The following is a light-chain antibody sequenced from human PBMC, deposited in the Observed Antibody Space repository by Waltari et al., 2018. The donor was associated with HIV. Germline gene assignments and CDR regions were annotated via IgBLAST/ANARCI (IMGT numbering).Light chain of an antibody. V-gene: IGLV2-14*01. CDR1: RRTVGGYNY. Sequence: QSALTQPASVSGSPGQSIPISCIGPRRTVGGYNYVSWYQHHPGKAPKPRIYEVSNRPSGVSNRFSGSKSGNTASLTISGLQAEDEADYYCSSYTSTKVLFGGGTKLTVL. CDR3: SSYTSTKVL. CDR2: EVS. J-gene: IGLJ2*01.